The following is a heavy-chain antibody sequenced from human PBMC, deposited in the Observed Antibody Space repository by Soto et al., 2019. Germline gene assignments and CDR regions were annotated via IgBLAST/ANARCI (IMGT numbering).Heavy chain of an antibody. CDR2: IIPIFGTA. CDR3: ARNGVIVGATHFDY. J-gene: IGHJ4*02. D-gene: IGHD1-26*01. CDR1: GGTFSSYA. V-gene: IGHV1-69*13. Sequence: SVKVSCKASGGTFSSYAISWVRQAPGQGLEWMGGIIPIFGTANYAQKFQGRVTITADESTSTAYMELSSLRSEDTAVYYCARNGVIVGATHFDYWGQGTLVTVSS.